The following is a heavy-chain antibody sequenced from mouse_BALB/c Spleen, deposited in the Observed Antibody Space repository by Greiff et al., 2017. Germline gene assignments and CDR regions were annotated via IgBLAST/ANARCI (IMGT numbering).Heavy chain of an antibody. Sequence: EVQLQQSGPELVKPGASVKMSCKASGYTFTSYVMHWVKQKPGQGLEWIGYINPYNDGTKYNEKFKGKATLTSDKSSSTAYMELSSLTSEDSAVYCCARVGNYVSMDYWGQGTSVTVSS. CDR3: ARVGNYVSMDY. D-gene: IGHD2-1*01. CDR1: GYTFTSYV. V-gene: IGHV1-14*01. J-gene: IGHJ4*01. CDR2: INPYNDGT.